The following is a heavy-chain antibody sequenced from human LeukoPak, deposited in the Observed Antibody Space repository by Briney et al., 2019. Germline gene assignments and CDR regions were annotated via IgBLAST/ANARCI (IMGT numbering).Heavy chain of an antibody. CDR1: GFTFSRYW. Sequence: GGSLRLSCAASGFTFSRYWMHWVRQAPGKGLVWVSHINSGGSRTSYADSVKARFTISRENAKNTLYLQMNSLRAEDTAVYYCARDLVGWFGELYHAFDIWGQGTMVTVSS. V-gene: IGHV3-74*01. D-gene: IGHD3-10*01. CDR3: ARDLVGWFGELYHAFDI. J-gene: IGHJ3*02. CDR2: INSGGSRT.